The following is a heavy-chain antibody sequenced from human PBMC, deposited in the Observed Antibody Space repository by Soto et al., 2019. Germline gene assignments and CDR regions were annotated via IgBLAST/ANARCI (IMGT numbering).Heavy chain of an antibody. Sequence: QVQLVESGGGVVQPGRSLRLSCAASGFTFSSYGMHWVRQAPGKGLEWVAVIWYDGSNKYYADSVKGRFTISRDNSKNTLYLQMNSLRAEDTAVYYCARDGWIPPICTNGVCYTSSYYYYMDVWGKGTTVTVSS. V-gene: IGHV3-33*01. D-gene: IGHD2-8*01. CDR2: IWYDGSNK. CDR1: GFTFSSYG. CDR3: ARDGWIPPICTNGVCYTSSYYYYMDV. J-gene: IGHJ6*03.